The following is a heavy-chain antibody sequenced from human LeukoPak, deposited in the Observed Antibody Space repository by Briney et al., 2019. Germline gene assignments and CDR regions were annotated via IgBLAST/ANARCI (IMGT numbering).Heavy chain of an antibody. Sequence: PSETLSLTCTVSGGSISSYYWSWIRQPPGKGLEWIGYIYYSGSTNHNPSLKSRVTISVDTSKNQFSLKLSSVTAADTAVYYCARYSTGWGAFDYWGQGTLVTVSS. J-gene: IGHJ4*02. CDR2: IYYSGST. D-gene: IGHD3-16*01. CDR1: GGSISSYY. V-gene: IGHV4-59*01. CDR3: ARYSTGWGAFDY.